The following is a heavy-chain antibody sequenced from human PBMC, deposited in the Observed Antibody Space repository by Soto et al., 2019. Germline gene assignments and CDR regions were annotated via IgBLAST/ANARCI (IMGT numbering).Heavy chain of an antibody. CDR3: ARPKDYDDCLDL. CDR1: GGSISSYY. CDR2: IYYSGST. Sequence: PSETLSLTCTVSGGSISSYYWSWIRQPPGKGLEWIGSIYYSGSTYYNPSLKSRVTISVDTSKNQFSLKLSSVTAADTAVYYCARPKDYDDCLDLWGQGTLVTVSS. V-gene: IGHV4-59*05. D-gene: IGHD3-22*01. J-gene: IGHJ4*02.